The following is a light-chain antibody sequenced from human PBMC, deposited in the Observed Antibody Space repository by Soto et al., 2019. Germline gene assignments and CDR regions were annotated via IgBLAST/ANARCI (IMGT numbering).Light chain of an antibody. V-gene: IGKV3-20*01. J-gene: IGKJ1*01. Sequence: EIVLTQSPGTLSLSPGDRATLSCRASQSLSVSYIAWYQQKPGQAPRLLIYSTSTRAAGIPDRFTGRGSGTHFTLAISRLAPEDFAVDYCHQFGDSPQTFGQGTTVEV. CDR2: STS. CDR1: QSLSVSY. CDR3: HQFGDSPQT.